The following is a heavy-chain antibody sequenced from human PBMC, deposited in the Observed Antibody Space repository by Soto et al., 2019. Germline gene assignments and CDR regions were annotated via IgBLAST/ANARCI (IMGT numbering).Heavy chain of an antibody. J-gene: IGHJ4*02. V-gene: IGHV4-59*01. CDR1: DGSIRRYY. CDR3: ARDLGRYNYQTGFDY. D-gene: IGHD5-18*01. CDR2: IYYSGTT. Sequence: PSETLSLTCTVSDGSIRRYYWSWIRQPPGKGLEWIGYIYYSGTTNYNPSLKSRVTISVDTSKNQFSLKLNSVTAADTAVYYCARDLGRYNYQTGFDYWGQGTLVTVS.